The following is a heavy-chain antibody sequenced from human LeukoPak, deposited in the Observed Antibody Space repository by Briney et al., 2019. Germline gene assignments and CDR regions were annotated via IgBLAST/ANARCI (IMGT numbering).Heavy chain of an antibody. Sequence: GASVKVSCTASGYTFTGYYMHWVRQAPGQGLEWMGWINPNSGGTNYAQKFQGRVTMTRDTSISTAYMELSRLRSDDTAVYYCARDGPVTYYYDSSGYYGFDYWGQGTLVTVSS. D-gene: IGHD3-22*01. CDR2: INPNSGGT. CDR1: GYTFTGYY. V-gene: IGHV1-2*02. J-gene: IGHJ4*02. CDR3: ARDGPVTYYYDSSGYYGFDY.